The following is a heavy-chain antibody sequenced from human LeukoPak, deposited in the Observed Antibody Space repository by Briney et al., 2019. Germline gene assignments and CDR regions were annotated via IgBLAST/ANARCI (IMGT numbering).Heavy chain of an antibody. CDR3: ARDQAGSSSAPYGMDV. V-gene: IGHV1-46*01. D-gene: IGHD6-6*01. J-gene: IGHJ6*02. Sequence: GASVKVSCKASGYTFTGYYMHWVRQAPGQGLEWMGIINPSGGSTSYAQKFQGRVTMTRDTSTSTVYMELSSLRSEDTAVYYCARDQAGSSSAPYGMDVWGQGTTVTVSS. CDR2: INPSGGST. CDR1: GYTFTGYY.